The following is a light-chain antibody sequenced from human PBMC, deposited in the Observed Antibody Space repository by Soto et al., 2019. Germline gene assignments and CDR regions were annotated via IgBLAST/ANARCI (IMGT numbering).Light chain of an antibody. CDR2: GAS. J-gene: IGKJ1*01. Sequence: EVVMTQSPATLSVSPGERATLSCRASQSVSSKLAWYQQKPGQAPRLLIYGASTRATGIAARFSGSGSGTEFTLTISSLQSEDFAVYYCQQYNNWPRATFGQGTKVDIK. V-gene: IGKV3-15*01. CDR1: QSVSSK. CDR3: QQYNNWPRAT.